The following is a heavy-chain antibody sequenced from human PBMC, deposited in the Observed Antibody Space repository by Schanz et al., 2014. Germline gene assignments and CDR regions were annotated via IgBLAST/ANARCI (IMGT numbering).Heavy chain of an antibody. D-gene: IGHD3-3*01. Sequence: DVQLLESGGGLVQPGGSLRLSCAASGFTFSSYAMSWVRQAPGKGLEWVSTISASGGSTYYADSVKGRFTISRDNSKNTLYLQMNSLSADDTAVYYCARDRRFFDRDDLYYFDSWGQGTLVTVSS. J-gene: IGHJ4*02. CDR3: ARDRRFFDRDDLYYFDS. CDR1: GFTFSSYA. CDR2: ISASGGST. V-gene: IGHV3-23*01.